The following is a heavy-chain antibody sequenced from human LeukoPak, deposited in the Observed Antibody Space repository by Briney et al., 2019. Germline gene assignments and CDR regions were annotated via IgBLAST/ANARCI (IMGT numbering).Heavy chain of an antibody. Sequence: SETLSLTCTVFGGSITNYYWSWIRQPPGKGLEWIGHIYYSGTTNYNPSLKSRLTISVDTSKNQFSLKLSSVTAADTAVYYCARGRYYHDSTGYYWWGQGTLVTVSS. V-gene: IGHV4-59*01. D-gene: IGHD3-22*01. CDR2: IYYSGTT. J-gene: IGHJ4*02. CDR3: ARGRYYHDSTGYYW. CDR1: GGSITNYY.